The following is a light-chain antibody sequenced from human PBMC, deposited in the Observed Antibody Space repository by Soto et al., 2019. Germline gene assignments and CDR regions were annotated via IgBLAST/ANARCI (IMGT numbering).Light chain of an antibody. J-gene: IGLJ2*01. V-gene: IGLV1-40*01. CDR1: SSNIGAGYD. Sequence: QSVLTQPPSVSGAPGQRVTISCTGSSSNIGAGYDVHWYQQLPGTAPKLLIYGNSNRPSGVPDRFSGSKSGTSASLAITGLQAEDEADYYCQSYDSSLRGGLRVFGGGTKLTVL. CDR3: QSYDSSLRGGLRV. CDR2: GNS.